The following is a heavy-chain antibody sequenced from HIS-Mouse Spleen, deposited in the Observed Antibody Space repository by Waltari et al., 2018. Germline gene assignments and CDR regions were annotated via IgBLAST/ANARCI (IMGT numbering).Heavy chain of an antibody. CDR2: IYTRGST. CDR1: GGSISSYY. Sequence: QVQLQESGPGLVKPSETLSLTCPVSGGSISSYYWRWIRQPAGQGLEWLGRIYTRGSTNYNPSLKSRVTMSVDTSKNQFSLKLSSVTAADTAVYYCARDFHDFWSGYYGGDKKHDAFDIWGQGTMVTVSS. CDR3: ARDFHDFWSGYYGGDKKHDAFDI. J-gene: IGHJ3*02. V-gene: IGHV4-4*07. D-gene: IGHD3-3*01.